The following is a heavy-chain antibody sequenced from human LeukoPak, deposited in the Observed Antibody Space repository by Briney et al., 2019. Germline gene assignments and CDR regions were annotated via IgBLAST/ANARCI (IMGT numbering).Heavy chain of an antibody. D-gene: IGHD4-23*01. CDR3: TRDPHYYHGNPHDF. V-gene: IGHV3-7*03. CDR1: GFTFSHYW. Sequence: GGSLRLSCAASGFTFSHYWMSWVRQAPGKGLEWVANIKQDGNENYYADSVKGRFTISRDNAENSLFLQMNSLRVEDAAVYFCTRDPHYYHGNPHDFWGQGTRVTVSS. CDR2: IKQDGNEN. J-gene: IGHJ4*02.